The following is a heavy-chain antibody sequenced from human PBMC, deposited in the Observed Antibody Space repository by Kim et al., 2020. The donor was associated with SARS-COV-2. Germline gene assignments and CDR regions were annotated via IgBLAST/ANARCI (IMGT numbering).Heavy chain of an antibody. CDR2: IYPGDSDT. CDR3: TRRPATASNYYFDY. J-gene: IGHJ4*02. D-gene: IGHD2-21*02. CDR1: GYSFSSNW. V-gene: IGHV5-51*01. Sequence: GESLKISCKGSGYSFSSNWIGWVRQMPGKGLEWMGIIYPGDSDTRYSPSFQGQVTISADKSISTAYLQWSSLKASDTAMYYCTRRPATASNYYFDYWGQGTLVTVSS.